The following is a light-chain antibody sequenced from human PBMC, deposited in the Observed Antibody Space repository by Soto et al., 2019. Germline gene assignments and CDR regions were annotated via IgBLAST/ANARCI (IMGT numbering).Light chain of an antibody. CDR2: GAS. J-gene: IGKJ1*01. V-gene: IGKV1-39*01. Sequence: DIHATHTPSSLSCHLSYLVPITCRASQSISSYLNWYQQKPGKAPKLLIYGASNLQSGAPSRFSGSASGTDFTLTICRLEPEDFAVYYCQQDGAFPWKFGQGSNVEIK. CDR1: QSISSY. CDR3: QQDGAFPWK.